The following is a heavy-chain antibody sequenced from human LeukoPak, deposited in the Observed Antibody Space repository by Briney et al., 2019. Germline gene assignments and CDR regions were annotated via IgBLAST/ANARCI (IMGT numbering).Heavy chain of an antibody. CDR3: SRVIKLSGSYTHFDY. J-gene: IGHJ4*02. V-gene: IGHV1-2*02. CDR2: INPNSGGT. D-gene: IGHD1-26*01. CDR1: GYTFTGYY. Sequence: ASVKVSCKASGYTFTGYYMHWVRQAPGQGLEWMGWINPNSGGTNYAQKFQGRVTMTRDTSISTAYMELSRLRSDDTAVYYCSRVIKLSGSYTHFDYWGQGTLVTVSS.